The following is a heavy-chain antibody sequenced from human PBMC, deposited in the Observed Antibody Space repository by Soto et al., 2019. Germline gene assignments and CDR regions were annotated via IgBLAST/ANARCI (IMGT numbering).Heavy chain of an antibody. V-gene: IGHV4-34*01. CDR3: ARDIAYYELDP. CDR1: GWSFSGYY. CDR2: INHSGST. Sequence: SETLSLTFAVYGWSFSGYYWSWIRQPPGKGLEWIGEINHSGSTNYNPSLKSRVTISVDTSKNQFSLKLSSVTAADTAVYYCARDIAYYELDPRGQGTLVTVSS. D-gene: IGHD3-22*01. J-gene: IGHJ5*02.